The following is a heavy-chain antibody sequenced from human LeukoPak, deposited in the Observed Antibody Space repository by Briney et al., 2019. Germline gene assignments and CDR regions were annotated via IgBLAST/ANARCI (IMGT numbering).Heavy chain of an antibody. D-gene: IGHD6-6*01. CDR3: ARVNFGSSNPASY. CDR1: GGSFSGYY. Sequence: PSETLSLTCAVYGGSFSGYYWSWIRQPPGKGLEWIGEINHSGSTNYNPSLKSRVTISVDTSKNQFSLKLSSVTAADTAVYYCARVNFGSSNPASYWGQGTLVTVSS. J-gene: IGHJ4*02. CDR2: INHSGST. V-gene: IGHV4-34*01.